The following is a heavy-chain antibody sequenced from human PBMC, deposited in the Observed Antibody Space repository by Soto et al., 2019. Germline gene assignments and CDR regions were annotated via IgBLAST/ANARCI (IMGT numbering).Heavy chain of an antibody. Sequence: SETLSLACTVSGGSISSYYWSWIRQPAGKGLEWIGRIYTSGSTNYNPSLKSRVTMSVDTSKNQFSLKLSSVTAADTAVYYCAREGGSGYERNWFDLWGQGTLVTVST. CDR3: AREGGSGYERNWFDL. V-gene: IGHV4-4*07. CDR2: IYTSGST. J-gene: IGHJ5*02. D-gene: IGHD5-12*01. CDR1: GGSISSYY.